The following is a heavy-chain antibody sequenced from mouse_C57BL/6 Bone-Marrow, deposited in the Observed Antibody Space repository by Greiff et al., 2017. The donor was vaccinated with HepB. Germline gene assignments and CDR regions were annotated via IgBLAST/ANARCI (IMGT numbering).Heavy chain of an antibody. V-gene: IGHV1-47*01. J-gene: IGHJ1*03. CDR3: ARGGYGSSFYWYFDV. D-gene: IGHD1-1*01. CDR1: GYTFTTYP. CDR2: FHPYNDDT. Sequence: QVQLKQSGAELVKPGASVKMSCKASGYTFTTYPIEWMKQNHGKSLEWIGNFHPYNDDTKYNEKFKGKATLTVEKSSSTVYLELSRLTSDDSAVYYCARGGYGSSFYWYFDVWGTGTTVTVSS.